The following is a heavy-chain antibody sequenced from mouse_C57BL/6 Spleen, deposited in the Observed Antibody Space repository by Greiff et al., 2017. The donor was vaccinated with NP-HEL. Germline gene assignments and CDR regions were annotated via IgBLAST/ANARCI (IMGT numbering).Heavy chain of an antibody. Sequence: DVQLQESGPGLVKPSQSLSLTCSVTGYSITSGYYWNWIRQFPGNKLEWMGYISYDGSNNYNPSLTIRISITRDTSKNQFFLKLNSVTTEDTATYYCARGAAYYKDFDYWGQGTTLTVSS. CDR3: ARGAAYYKDFDY. D-gene: IGHD2-12*01. CDR1: GYSITSGYY. V-gene: IGHV3-6*01. CDR2: ISYDGSN. J-gene: IGHJ2*01.